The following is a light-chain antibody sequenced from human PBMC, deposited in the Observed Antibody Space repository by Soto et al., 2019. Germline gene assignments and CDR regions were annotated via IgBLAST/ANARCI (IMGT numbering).Light chain of an antibody. Sequence: QSALTQPPSASGSPGQSVTISCPGTSSDVGGYNYVSWYQQHPGKAPKLMIYEVSKRPSGVPDRFSGSKSGNTASLTVSGLQADDEADYYCSSYAGSNSYVFGTGTKLTVL. CDR1: SSDVGGYNY. CDR2: EVS. CDR3: SSYAGSNSYV. J-gene: IGLJ1*01. V-gene: IGLV2-8*01.